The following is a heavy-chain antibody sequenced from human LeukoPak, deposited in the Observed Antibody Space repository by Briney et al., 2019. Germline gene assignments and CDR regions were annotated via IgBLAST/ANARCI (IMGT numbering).Heavy chain of an antibody. D-gene: IGHD6-13*01. V-gene: IGHV3-21*01. CDR1: GFNFSSYS. CDR3: ARGYSSSWYLD. Sequence: GGTLRLSCAGSGFNFSSYSMSWVRQAPWKGLEFVSSISSSSSFIYYADSVKGRFTISRDNAKKSLSLQMNSLRADDTAVYYCARGYSSSWYLDWGQGTLVTVSS. CDR2: ISSSSSFI. J-gene: IGHJ4*02.